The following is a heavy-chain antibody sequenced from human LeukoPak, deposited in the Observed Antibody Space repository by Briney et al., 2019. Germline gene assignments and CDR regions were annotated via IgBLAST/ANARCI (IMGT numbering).Heavy chain of an antibody. D-gene: IGHD3-22*01. V-gene: IGHV3-23*01. Sequence: GGSLRLSCAASGFTFSSYAMSWVRQAPGKGLEWVSTISAGGDSTYYADSVKGRFTISRDNSKNTLYLRTNSLRAEDTAVYYCARAWAKEDSGGYYNAFDIWGQGTMVTVSS. J-gene: IGHJ3*02. CDR1: GFTFSSYA. CDR2: ISAGGDST. CDR3: ARAWAKEDSGGYYNAFDI.